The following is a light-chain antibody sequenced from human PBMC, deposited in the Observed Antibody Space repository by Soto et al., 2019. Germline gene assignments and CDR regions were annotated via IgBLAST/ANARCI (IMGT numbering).Light chain of an antibody. Sequence: EIVMTQSPAILSVSPGERATLSCRASQRVSSNLAWYQQKPGQAPRLLIYGASTRATGIPARFSGSGSGTEFTLTISSLQSEDFAVYYCQQYNNWAYTFGQGTKLEIK. CDR3: QQYNNWAYT. CDR1: QRVSSN. J-gene: IGKJ2*01. CDR2: GAS. V-gene: IGKV3-15*01.